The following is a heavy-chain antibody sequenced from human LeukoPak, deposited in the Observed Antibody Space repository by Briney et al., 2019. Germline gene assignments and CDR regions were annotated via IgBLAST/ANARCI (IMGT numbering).Heavy chain of an antibody. D-gene: IGHD7-27*01. Sequence: GASVKVSCKASGYTFSGYYMHWVRQAPGQGPEWMGWVNPNSGVTNYAQKFQDRVTMTRDTSISTAYMELSRLRSDDTAVYYCARGRGDGWYFDLWGRGTLVTVSS. CDR2: VNPNSGVT. J-gene: IGHJ2*01. CDR3: ARGRGDGWYFDL. CDR1: GYTFSGYY. V-gene: IGHV1-2*02.